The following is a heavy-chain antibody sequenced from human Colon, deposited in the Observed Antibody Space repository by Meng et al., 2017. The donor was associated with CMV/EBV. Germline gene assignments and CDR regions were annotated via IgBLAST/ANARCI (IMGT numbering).Heavy chain of an antibody. CDR3: ARVRLGATRDY. CDR1: GFTFSSYA. CDR2: ISYDGSNK. D-gene: IGHD1-26*01. J-gene: IGHJ4*02. V-gene: IGHV3-30-3*01. Sequence: GESLKISWAASGFTFSSYAMHWVRQAPGKGLGWVAVISYDGSNKYYVDSVKGRFTISRDNSKNTLYLQMNSLRAEDTAVYYCARVRLGATRDYWGQGTLVTVSS.